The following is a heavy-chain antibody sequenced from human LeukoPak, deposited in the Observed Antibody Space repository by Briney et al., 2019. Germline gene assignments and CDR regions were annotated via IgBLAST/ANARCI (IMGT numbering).Heavy chain of an antibody. CDR3: VREDGGSTHAFYI. D-gene: IGHD3-16*01. J-gene: IGHJ3*02. V-gene: IGHV1-46*01. CDR1: GYTFTSYY. CDR2: INPSGGST. Sequence: GASVKVSCTASGYTFTSYYMHWVRQAPGQGLEWMGIINPSGGSTSYAQKFQGRFTITRDMSTSTVYMELSSVTAADTVVYFCVREDGGSTHAFYIWGQGTFVTVSS.